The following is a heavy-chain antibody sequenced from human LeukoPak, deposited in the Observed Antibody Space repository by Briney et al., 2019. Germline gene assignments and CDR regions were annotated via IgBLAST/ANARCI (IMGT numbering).Heavy chain of an antibody. D-gene: IGHD6-13*01. CDR2: ISGSGGST. J-gene: IGHJ4*02. CDR1: GFTFSSYT. Sequence: GGSLRLSCAASGFTFSSYTMSWVRQAPGKGLEWVSAISGSGGSTYYADSVKGRFTISRDNSKNTLYLQMNSLRAGDTAVYYCAKGLIAAAGPTDFDYWGQGTLVTVSS. CDR3: AKGLIAAAGPTDFDY. V-gene: IGHV3-23*01.